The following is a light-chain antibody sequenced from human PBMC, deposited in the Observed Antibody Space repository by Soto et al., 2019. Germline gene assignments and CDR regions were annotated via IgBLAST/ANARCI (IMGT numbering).Light chain of an antibody. CDR1: QGISSF. Sequence: TQLTQSPSSLSASVGDRVTITCRASQGISSFLAWYQQKPVKAPKLLIYGASTLQSGVPSRFSGSGSGTDFTLTIGSLQPEDFATYYCQQLNSFPIPFGPGTKVDIK. CDR2: GAS. CDR3: QQLNSFPIP. V-gene: IGKV1-9*01. J-gene: IGKJ3*01.